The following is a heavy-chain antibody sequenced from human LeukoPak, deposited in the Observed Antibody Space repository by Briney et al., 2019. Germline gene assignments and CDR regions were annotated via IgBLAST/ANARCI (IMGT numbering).Heavy chain of an antibody. V-gene: IGHV4-59*08. CDR3: ARHKSWIAVAGNRWFDP. Sequence: SETLSLTCTVSGGSISNYFWSWIRQPPGKGLEWIGFITYSGSTDHNPSLKSRVTISVDTSKNQFSLKLSSVTAADTAVYYCARHKSWIAVAGNRWFDPWGQGTLVTVSS. J-gene: IGHJ5*02. CDR2: ITYSGST. D-gene: IGHD6-19*01. CDR1: GGSISNYF.